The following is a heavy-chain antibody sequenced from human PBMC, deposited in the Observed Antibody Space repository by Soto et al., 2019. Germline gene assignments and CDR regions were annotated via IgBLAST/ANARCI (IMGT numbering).Heavy chain of an antibody. J-gene: IGHJ4*02. Sequence: SETLSLTCTVTGGSINGYYWTWIRQPPGEGLEWIGYIYYSGSTTYNPSLKSRVTISVDTAKSQFSLNLRSVTAADTAVYYCARDGYLDYWGQGILVTVSS. CDR3: ARDGYLDY. CDR2: IYYSGST. V-gene: IGHV4-59*12. CDR1: GGSINGYY.